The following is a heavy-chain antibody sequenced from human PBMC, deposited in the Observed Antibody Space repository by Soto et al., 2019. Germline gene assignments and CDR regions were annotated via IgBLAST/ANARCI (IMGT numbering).Heavy chain of an antibody. CDR1: DDSINSDKFY. Sequence: HLQLQESGPGLVKPSETLSLMCSVSDDSINSDKFYWGWIRQPPGKGLEWIGRIYYRGNAYYNPSLQTRVTISLDKSKSQCSLKLNSVTAADSAVYFCARLEGLATISYYFDFWGPGALVTVSS. J-gene: IGHJ4*02. CDR3: ARLEGLATISYYFDF. CDR2: IYYRGNA. D-gene: IGHD3-9*01. V-gene: IGHV4-39*01.